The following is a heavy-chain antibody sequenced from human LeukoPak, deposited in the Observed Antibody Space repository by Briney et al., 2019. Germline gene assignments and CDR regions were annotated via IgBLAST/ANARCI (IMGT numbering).Heavy chain of an antibody. J-gene: IGHJ5*02. CDR2: INPNSGGT. CDR1: GYSFTDYY. Sequence: GASVKVCCKTSGYSFTDYYMHWVRQAPGQGLEWMGWINPNSGGTSSAQKFQGRVTMTRDTSITTVYMEVSWLTSDDTAIYYRARADRLDGGPYLIGPWGQGTLVTVSS. V-gene: IGHV1-2*02. D-gene: IGHD2-21*01. CDR3: ARADRLDGGPYLIGP.